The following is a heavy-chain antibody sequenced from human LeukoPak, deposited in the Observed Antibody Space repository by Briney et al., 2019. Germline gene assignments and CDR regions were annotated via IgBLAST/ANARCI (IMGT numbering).Heavy chain of an antibody. V-gene: IGHV4-4*07. CDR1: GGSISSYY. CDR2: IYSSGST. Sequence: SETLSLTCTVSGGSISSYYWSWIRQPAGKGLEWIGRIYSSGSTNYNPSLKSRVSMSVDTSKNQFSLKLTSVTAADTAVYYCARGGMATVVTMWGQGILVTVSS. CDR3: ARGGMATVVTM. D-gene: IGHD4-23*01. J-gene: IGHJ4*02.